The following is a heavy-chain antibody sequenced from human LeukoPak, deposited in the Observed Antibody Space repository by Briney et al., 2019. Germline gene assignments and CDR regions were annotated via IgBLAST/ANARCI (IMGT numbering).Heavy chain of an antibody. J-gene: IGHJ4*02. CDR1: GDTFSSYV. Sequence: SVTVSCKASGDTFSSYVFSWVRQAPGQGLEWMGRIIPILDMPTYTQKFKDRVTITADKSTSTVYMEVRSLTSEDTAVYYCARAHSKGFVSSWDYWGQGTLVTVSS. CDR2: IIPILDMP. D-gene: IGHD6-13*01. CDR3: ARAHSKGFVSSWDY. V-gene: IGHV1-69*04.